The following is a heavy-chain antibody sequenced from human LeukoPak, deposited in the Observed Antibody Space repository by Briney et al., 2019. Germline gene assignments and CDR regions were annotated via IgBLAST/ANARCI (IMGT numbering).Heavy chain of an antibody. CDR1: GGTFSSYT. J-gene: IGHJ4*02. CDR2: ISAYNGNT. Sequence: ASVKVSCKASGGTFSSYTISWVRQAPGQGLEWMGWISAYNGNTNYAQKLQGRVTMTTDTSTSTAYMELRSLRSDDTAVYYCARDDRDFYDFWRPFDYWGQGTLVTVSS. D-gene: IGHD3-3*01. V-gene: IGHV1-18*01. CDR3: ARDDRDFYDFWRPFDY.